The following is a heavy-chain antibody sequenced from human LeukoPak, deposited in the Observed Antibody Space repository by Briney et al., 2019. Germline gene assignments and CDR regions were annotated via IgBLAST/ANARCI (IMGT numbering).Heavy chain of an antibody. CDR2: IYYSGST. D-gene: IGHD2-2*01. J-gene: IGHJ3*02. V-gene: IGHV4-59*08. Sequence: SETLSLTCTVSGGSISSYYWSWIRQPPGKGLEWIGYIYYSGSTNYNPSLKSRATISVDTSKNQFSLKLSSVTAADTAVYYCARGCSSTSCFDAFDIWGQGTMVTVSS. CDR3: ARGCSSTSCFDAFDI. CDR1: GGSISSYY.